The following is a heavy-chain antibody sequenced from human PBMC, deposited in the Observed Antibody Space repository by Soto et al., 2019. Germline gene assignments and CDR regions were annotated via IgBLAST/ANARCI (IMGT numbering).Heavy chain of an antibody. D-gene: IGHD5-12*01. CDR1: GFTIRNYA. V-gene: IGHV3-23*02. CDR2: ISGTTDRT. CDR3: EGSWT. J-gene: IGHJ1*01. Sequence: EVQVLESWGGLVQPGGSLRLSCAASGFTIRNYAMSWVRQAPGKALEWVAGISGTTDRTYYRDSVEGRFTIFKDTSKNTLYLEMNSLRAEDTALYRCEGSWTWGQGTLVTVSS.